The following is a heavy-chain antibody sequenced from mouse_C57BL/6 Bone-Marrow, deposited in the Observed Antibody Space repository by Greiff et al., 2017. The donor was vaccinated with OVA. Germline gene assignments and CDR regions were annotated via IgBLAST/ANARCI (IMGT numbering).Heavy chain of an antibody. J-gene: IGHJ1*03. CDR3: ARDYGSSHWYFDV. V-gene: IGHV3-5*01. CDR1: GISITTGNYR. CDR2: IYYSGTI. Sequence: VQLQQSGPGLVKPSQTVFLTCTVTGISITTGNYRWSWIRQFPGNKLEWIGYIYYSGTITYNPSLTSRTTITRDTPKNQFFLEMNSLTAEDTATYYCARDYGSSHWYFDVWGTGTTVTVSS. D-gene: IGHD1-1*01.